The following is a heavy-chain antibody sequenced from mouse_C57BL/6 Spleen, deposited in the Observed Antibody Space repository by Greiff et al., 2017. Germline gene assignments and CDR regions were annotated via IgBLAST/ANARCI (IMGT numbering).Heavy chain of an antibody. CDR1: GYTFTSYW. CDR3: AKTGKGKSAMDY. D-gene: IGHD4-1*01. V-gene: IGHV1-64*01. Sequence: QVQLQQPGAELVKPGASVKLSCKASGYTFTSYWMHWVKQRPGQGLEWIGMIHPNSGSTNYNEKFKSKATLTVDKSSSTAYMQLSSLTSEDSAVYYCAKTGKGKSAMDYWGQGTSVTVSS. CDR2: IHPNSGST. J-gene: IGHJ4*01.